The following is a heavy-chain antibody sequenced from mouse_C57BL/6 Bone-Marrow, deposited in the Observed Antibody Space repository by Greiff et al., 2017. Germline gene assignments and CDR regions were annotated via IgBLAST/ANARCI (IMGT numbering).Heavy chain of an antibody. V-gene: IGHV1-52*01. CDR2: IDPSDSDT. J-gene: IGHJ1*03. CDR1: GYTFTSYW. D-gene: IGHD6-2*01. Sequence: QVQLQQPGAELVRPGSSVKLSCKASGYTFTSYWMHWVKQRPIQGLEWIGNIDPSDSDTHYNQKFKDKATLTVDKSSSTAYMQLSSLTSEDSAVYYCARRVWPEGYWYFDVWGTGTTVTVSS. CDR3: ARRVWPEGYWYFDV.